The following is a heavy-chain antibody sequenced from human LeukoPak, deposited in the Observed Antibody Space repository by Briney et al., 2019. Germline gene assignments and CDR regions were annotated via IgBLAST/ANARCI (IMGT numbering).Heavy chain of an antibody. V-gene: IGHV3-13*01. CDR2: IHTAGDT. J-gene: IGHJ6*02. CDR1: GFTISNYD. CDR3: ARGDYYYSGMDV. D-gene: IGHD2-21*01. Sequence: GGSLRLSCAASGFTISNYDMHWVRQKPGKGLEWVSTIHTAGDTYYPDSVKGRFAISRENAENSLSLQMNSLRAGDTAVYYCARGDYYYSGMDVWGQGTTVTVSS.